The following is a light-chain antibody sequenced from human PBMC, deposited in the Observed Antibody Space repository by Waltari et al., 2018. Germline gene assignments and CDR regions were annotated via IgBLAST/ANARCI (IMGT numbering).Light chain of an antibody. CDR1: RNDIGSHTF. CDR3: CSYASATTWI. Sequence: QSALTQPASMSGSPGQSITISCIGTRNDIGSHTFVSWYQQHPGRVPRLIIFDIKRRPSGISSRYSGSRSGSTASLTISGLQAEDEADYYCCSYASATTWIFGGGTRLTVL. V-gene: IGLV2-23*02. J-gene: IGLJ2*01. CDR2: DIK.